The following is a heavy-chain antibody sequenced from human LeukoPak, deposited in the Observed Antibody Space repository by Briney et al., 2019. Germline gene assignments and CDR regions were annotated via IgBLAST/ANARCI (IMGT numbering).Heavy chain of an antibody. D-gene: IGHD3-10*01. CDR3: AGYGSGSYYKAFDF. Sequence: SETLSLTCAVYGGSFSGYYWSWIRQPPGKGLEWIGEINHSGSTNYNPSLKSRATTSIDMSKNQFSLKLSSVTAADTAVYYCAGYGSGSYYKAFDFWGQGILVTVSS. CDR2: INHSGST. J-gene: IGHJ4*02. CDR1: GGSFSGYY. V-gene: IGHV4-34*01.